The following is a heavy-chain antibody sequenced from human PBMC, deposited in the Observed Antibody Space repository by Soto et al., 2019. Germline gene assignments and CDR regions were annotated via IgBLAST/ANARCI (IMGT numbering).Heavy chain of an antibody. J-gene: IGHJ4*02. V-gene: IGHV1-18*01. Sequence: GASVKVSCKTSGYTFSNYSITWVRQAPGQPLEWLGWISLYSDGTNYAQKFQGRVTMTTDTSTSTAYMELRSLRSDDTAVYYCARENSPPSSIAARHLDYWGQGTLVTVSS. CDR3: ARENSPPSSIAARHLDY. CDR2: ISLYSDGT. CDR1: GYTFSNYS. D-gene: IGHD6-6*01.